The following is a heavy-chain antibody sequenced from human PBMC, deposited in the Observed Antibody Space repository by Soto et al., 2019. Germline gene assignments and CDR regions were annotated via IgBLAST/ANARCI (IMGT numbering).Heavy chain of an antibody. Sequence: SETLSLTCAVYGGSFSGYYWSWIRQPPGKGLEWIGEINHSGSTNYNPSLKSRVTISVDTSKNQFSLKLSSVTAEDTAVYYCAKASLMITFGGSALDYWGQGTLVTVSS. D-gene: IGHD3-16*01. J-gene: IGHJ4*02. CDR1: GGSFSGYY. CDR2: INHSGST. V-gene: IGHV4-34*01. CDR3: AKASLMITFGGSALDY.